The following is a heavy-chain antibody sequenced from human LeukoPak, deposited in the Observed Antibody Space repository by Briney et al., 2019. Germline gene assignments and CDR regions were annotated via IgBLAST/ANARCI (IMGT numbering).Heavy chain of an antibody. Sequence: GSSVKVSCKASGGTFSSYAIGWVRQAPGQGLEWMGGIIPIFGTANYAQKFQGRVTITTDESTSTAYMELSSLRSEDTAVYYCARNYYDSSGYYREADYWGQGTLVTVSS. CDR2: IIPIFGTA. CDR1: GGTFSSYA. J-gene: IGHJ4*02. D-gene: IGHD3-22*01. CDR3: ARNYYDSSGYYREADY. V-gene: IGHV1-69*05.